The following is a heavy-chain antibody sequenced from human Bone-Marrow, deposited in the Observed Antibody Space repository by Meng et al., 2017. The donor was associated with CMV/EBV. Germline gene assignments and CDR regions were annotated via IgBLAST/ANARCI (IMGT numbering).Heavy chain of an antibody. D-gene: IGHD3-10*01. Sequence: SETLSLTCTVSGGSISSSSYYWGWIRQPPVKGLEWIGEINHSGSTNYNPSLKSRVTISVDTSKNQFSLKLSSVTGADTAVYYCARWGRYYGSGMNAFDIWGQETMVT. CDR3: ARWGRYYGSGMNAFDI. CDR2: INHSGST. CDR1: GGSISSSSYY. V-gene: IGHV4-39*07. J-gene: IGHJ3*02.